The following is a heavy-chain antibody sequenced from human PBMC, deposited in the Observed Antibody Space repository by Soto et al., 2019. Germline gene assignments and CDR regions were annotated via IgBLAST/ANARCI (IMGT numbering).Heavy chain of an antibody. CDR1: GFTFSSYD. V-gene: IGHV3-48*03. Sequence: PGGSLRLSCAASGFTFSSYDMHWVRQAPGKGLEWISYISSSGFTEYYADSVKGRFTISRDNARNSLYLQMNSLRAEDTAVYYCARVRPQAYWGQGTLVTVSS. CDR3: ARVRPQAY. J-gene: IGHJ4*02. CDR2: ISSSGFTE.